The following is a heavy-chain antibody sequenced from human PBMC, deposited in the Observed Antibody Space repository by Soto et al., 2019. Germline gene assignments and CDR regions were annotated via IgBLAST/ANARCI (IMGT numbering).Heavy chain of an antibody. Sequence: QVQLVQSGAEVKKPGASVKVPCKASGYTFTNYGISWVRQAPGQGLEWMGWINSYNGITNNAQNFQGRVTMTTDTSTNTAYMELRSRRSDDTAVYYCARDRQNYGSFDYWCQGTLVTVSS. CDR3: ARDRQNYGSFDY. CDR1: GYTFTNYG. V-gene: IGHV1-18*01. D-gene: IGHD4-17*01. CDR2: INSYNGIT. J-gene: IGHJ4*02.